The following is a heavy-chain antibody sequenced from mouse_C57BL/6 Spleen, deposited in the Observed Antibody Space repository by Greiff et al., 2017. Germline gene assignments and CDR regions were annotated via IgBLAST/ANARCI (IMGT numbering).Heavy chain of an antibody. D-gene: IGHD1-1*01. CDR1: GYTFTDYY. Sequence: QVQLQQSGAELVRPGASVKLSCKASGYTFTDYYINWVKQRPGQGLEWIARIYPGSGNTYYNEKFKGKATLTAEKSSSTAYMQLSSLTSEDSAVYFCARSYGSSYEWFAYWGQGTLVTVSA. CDR3: ARSYGSSYEWFAY. V-gene: IGHV1-76*01. J-gene: IGHJ3*01. CDR2: IYPGSGNT.